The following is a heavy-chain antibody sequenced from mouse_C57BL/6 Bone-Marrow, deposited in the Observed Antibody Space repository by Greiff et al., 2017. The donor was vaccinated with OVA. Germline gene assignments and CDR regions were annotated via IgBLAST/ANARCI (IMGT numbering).Heavy chain of an antibody. J-gene: IGHJ4*01. CDR3: ARGYVNAMDY. Sequence: EVHLVESGGGLVQPGGSLKLSCAASGFTFSDYGMAWVRQAPRKGPEWVAFISNLAYSIYYADTVTGRFTISRENAKNTLYLEMSSLRSEDTAMYYCARGYVNAMDYWGQGTSVTVSS. V-gene: IGHV5-15*01. D-gene: IGHD1-2*01. CDR2: ISNLAYSI. CDR1: GFTFSDYG.